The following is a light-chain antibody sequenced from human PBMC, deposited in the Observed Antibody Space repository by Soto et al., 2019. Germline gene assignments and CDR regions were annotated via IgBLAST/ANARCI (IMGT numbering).Light chain of an antibody. CDR3: QQYAGSPRT. J-gene: IGKJ1*01. V-gene: IGKV3-20*01. CDR2: GAS. Sequence: LSLSPGERATLSCRASQSVGSSYLAWYQQKPGQAPRLLIYGASSRATDIPDRFSGSGSGTDFTLTISRLEPEDFAVYYCQQYAGSPRTFGQGTKVEIK. CDR1: QSVGSSY.